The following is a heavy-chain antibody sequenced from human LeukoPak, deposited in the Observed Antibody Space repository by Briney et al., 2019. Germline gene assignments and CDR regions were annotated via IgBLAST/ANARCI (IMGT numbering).Heavy chain of an antibody. CDR3: ARVRQWEILGAFDL. D-gene: IGHD1-26*01. V-gene: IGHV4-30-4*07. J-gene: IGHJ3*01. CDR1: GASVTHGGFS. Sequence: SQTLSLTCAVSGASVTHGGFSWTWVRQPPGKGLEWLALISYSGSAHYTLSLKSRLSISVDTSTNQFSLKLTSVTAADTAVYYCARVRQWEILGAFDLWGQGTTVTVSS. CDR2: ISYSGSA.